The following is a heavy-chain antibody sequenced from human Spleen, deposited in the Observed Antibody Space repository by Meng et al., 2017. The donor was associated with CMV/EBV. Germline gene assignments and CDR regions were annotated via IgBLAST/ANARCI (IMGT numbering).Heavy chain of an antibody. V-gene: IGHV1-2*02. D-gene: IGHD2-2*01. CDR1: GYTFIDYY. CDR2: INPNSGGT. Sequence: ASVKVSCKASGYTFIDYYMHWVRQAPGHGLEWMGWINPNSGGTNYAQKFQGRVTMTRDTSISTAYMELSSLRSEDTAVYYCARSNCSSTSCYSINNYYYGMDVWSQGTTVTVSS. CDR3: ARSNCSSTSCYSINNYYYGMDV. J-gene: IGHJ6*02.